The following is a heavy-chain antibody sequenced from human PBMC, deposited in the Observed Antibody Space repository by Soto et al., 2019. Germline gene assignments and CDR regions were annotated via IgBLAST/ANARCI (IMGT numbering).Heavy chain of an antibody. CDR1: GGTFSSYA. CDR2: IIPIFGTA. D-gene: IGHD3-22*01. J-gene: IGHJ6*02. CDR3: ARGAVGITMIVVVTHRSCYYGMDV. Sequence: SVKVSCKASGGTFSSYAISWVRQAPGQGLEWMGGIIPIFGTANYAQKFQGRVTITADKSTSTAYMELSSLRSEDTAVYYCARGAVGITMIVVVTHRSCYYGMDVWGQGTTVTVSS. V-gene: IGHV1-69*06.